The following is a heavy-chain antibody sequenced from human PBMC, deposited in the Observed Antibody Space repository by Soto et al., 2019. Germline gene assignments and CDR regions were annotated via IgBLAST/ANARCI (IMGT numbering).Heavy chain of an antibody. V-gene: IGHV1-18*01. CDR3: ATRSPAFDY. J-gene: IGHJ4*02. CDR1: GYTFTSYG. CDR2: ISTYKGNT. Sequence: GPEVKKPGASVKVSCKTSGYTFTSYGIAWVRQAPGQGLEWMGWISTYKGNTNYAQKFQGRVTMTTDTSTSTAYMELRSLRSDETAVYYCATRSPAFDYWGQGTLVTVSS.